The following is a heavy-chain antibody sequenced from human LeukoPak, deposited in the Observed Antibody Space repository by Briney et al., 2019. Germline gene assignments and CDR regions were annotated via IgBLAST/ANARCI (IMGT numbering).Heavy chain of an antibody. Sequence: GGSLRLSCAASGFTFSSYAMHWVRQAPGKGLEWVAVISYDGSNKYYADSVKGRFTISGDNSKNTLYLQMNSLRAEDTAVYYCARDVSSSWYYYYYYYYMDVWGKGTTVTVSS. CDR3: ARDVSSSWYYYYYYYYMDV. V-gene: IGHV3-30-3*01. CDR1: GFTFSSYA. D-gene: IGHD6-13*01. CDR2: ISYDGSNK. J-gene: IGHJ6*03.